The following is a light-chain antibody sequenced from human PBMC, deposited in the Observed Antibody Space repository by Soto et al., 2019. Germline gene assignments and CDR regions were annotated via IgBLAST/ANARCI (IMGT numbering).Light chain of an antibody. CDR1: SSDVGDYNY. V-gene: IGLV2-14*01. CDR2: DVS. J-gene: IGLJ1*01. CDR3: SSYTSSSTL. Sequence: QSALTQPASVSGSPGQSITISCTGTSSDVGDYNYVSWYQQHPGKAPKLMLYDVSNRPSGISNRFSGSKSGNTASLPISGLQAEDEADYYCSSYTSSSTLFGTGTKLTVL.